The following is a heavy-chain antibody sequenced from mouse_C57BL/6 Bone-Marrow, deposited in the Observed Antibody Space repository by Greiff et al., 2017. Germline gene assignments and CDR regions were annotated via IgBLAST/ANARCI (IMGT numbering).Heavy chain of an antibody. D-gene: IGHD2-2*01. Sequence: EVTLMESEGGLVQPGSSMKLSCTASGFTFSDYYMAWVRQVPEKGLEWVANINYDGSSTYYLDSLKSRFIISRDNAKNILYLQMSSLKSEDTATYYCARDGYYYAMDYWGQGTSVTVSS. V-gene: IGHV5-16*01. CDR1: GFTFSDYY. CDR2: INYDGSST. J-gene: IGHJ4*01. CDR3: ARDGYYYAMDY.